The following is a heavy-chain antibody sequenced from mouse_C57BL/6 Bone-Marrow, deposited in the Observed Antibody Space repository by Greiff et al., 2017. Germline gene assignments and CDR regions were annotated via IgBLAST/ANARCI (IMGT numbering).Heavy chain of an antibody. V-gene: IGHV1-56*01. Sequence: QVQLQQSGPELVRPGASVKISCKAPGYTFTSHWMQWVRQRPGQGLEWIGEIFPGSGCTYYNEKFKGKATLTVDTSSSTAYMQRSSLTSEDSAVYFCALDYSNYLTWFAYWGQGTLVTVSA. D-gene: IGHD2-5*01. CDR2: IFPGSGCT. CDR1: GYTFTSHW. CDR3: ALDYSNYLTWFAY. J-gene: IGHJ3*01.